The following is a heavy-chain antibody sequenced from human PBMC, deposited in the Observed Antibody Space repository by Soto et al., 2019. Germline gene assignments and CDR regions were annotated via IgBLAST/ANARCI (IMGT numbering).Heavy chain of an antibody. V-gene: IGHV3-53*01. CDR1: GLTVSGKKY. J-gene: IGHJ3*01. D-gene: IGHD1-1*01. CDR3: ATWHEREHAYDV. Sequence: GSLRLSCAASGLTVSGKKYVAWVRQAPGKGLEWVSALYDVDGSFYADSVKGRFTTSSDSSKTTVYLQMNGLRPDDTAVYYCATWHEREHAYDVWGQGTTVTVSS. CDR2: LYDVDGS.